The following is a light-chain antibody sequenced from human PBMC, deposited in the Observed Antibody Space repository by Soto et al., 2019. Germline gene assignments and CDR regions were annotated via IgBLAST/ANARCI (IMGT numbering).Light chain of an antibody. CDR2: GNS. CDR1: SSNIGAGYD. CDR3: QSYDSSLSGRVV. V-gene: IGLV1-40*01. J-gene: IGLJ2*01. Sequence: QSVLTQPPSVSGAPGQRVTISCTGSSSNIGAGYDVHWYQQLPGTAPKLLIYGNSNRPSGVPDRFSGSKSGTSASLAITGLQAEYEADYYCQSYDSSLSGRVVFGGGTQLTVL.